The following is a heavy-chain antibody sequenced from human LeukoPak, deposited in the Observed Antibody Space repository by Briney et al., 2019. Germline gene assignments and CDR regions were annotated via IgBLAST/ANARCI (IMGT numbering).Heavy chain of an antibody. D-gene: IGHD2-15*01. Sequence: GGSLRLSCAASGFSVSSNFISWVRQAPGKGLEWVSVIYSGGYTSYADSVKGRFTISRDNSKNTVYLQMNSLSAEDTAVYFCATVKGCSGGTCYSSFFDSWGQGTLVTVSS. J-gene: IGHJ4*02. CDR2: IYSGGYT. CDR1: GFSVSSNF. CDR3: ATVKGCSGGTCYSSFFDS. V-gene: IGHV3-53*01.